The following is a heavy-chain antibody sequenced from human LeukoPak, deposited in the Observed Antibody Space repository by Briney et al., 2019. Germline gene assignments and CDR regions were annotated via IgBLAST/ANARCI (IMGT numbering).Heavy chain of an antibody. CDR1: GFTFSGSV. V-gene: IGHV3-64*01. J-gene: IGHJ4*02. CDR3: ARGPADYNKLKPGDRDGYNYKSKRTPFDY. CDR2: INIGGETT. D-gene: IGHD5-24*01. Sequence: GGSLRLSCAASGFTFSGSVMHWVRQGPGRGLEYVSGINIGGETTHYANSLKDRFTISRDNSKNTLYLQMGSLRPEDTAVYYCARGPADYNKLKPGDRDGYNYKSKRTPFDYWGQGTLVTVSS.